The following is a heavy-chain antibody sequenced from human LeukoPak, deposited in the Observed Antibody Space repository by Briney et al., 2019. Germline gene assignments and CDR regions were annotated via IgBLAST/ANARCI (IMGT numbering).Heavy chain of an antibody. Sequence: SETLSLTCTVSGGSISSGSYYWSWIRQPAGKGLEWIGRIYTSGSTNYNPSLKSRVTISVDTSKNRFSLKLSSVTAADTAVYCCSAEPQDYYDSSGYSDYWGQGTLVTVSS. CDR1: GGSISSGSYY. J-gene: IGHJ4*02. CDR2: IYTSGST. D-gene: IGHD3-22*01. V-gene: IGHV4-61*02. CDR3: SAEPQDYYDSSGYSDY.